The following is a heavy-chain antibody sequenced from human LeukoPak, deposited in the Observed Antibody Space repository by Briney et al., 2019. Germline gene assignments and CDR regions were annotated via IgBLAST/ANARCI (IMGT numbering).Heavy chain of an antibody. Sequence: SETLSLTCSVSGGSVNSGSFYWSWLRQPPGKGLEWIGYIYYSGSTNFNPSPKSRVTMSVDTSNNHFSLRLTSVTAADTAVYYCASLWFGDFHYWGQGILVTVSS. CDR1: GGSVNSGSFY. CDR2: IYYSGST. CDR3: ASLWFGDFHY. V-gene: IGHV4-61*03. D-gene: IGHD3-10*01. J-gene: IGHJ4*02.